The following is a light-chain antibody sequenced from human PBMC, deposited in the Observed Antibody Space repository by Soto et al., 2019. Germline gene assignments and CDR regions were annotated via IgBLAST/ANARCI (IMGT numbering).Light chain of an antibody. J-gene: IGKJ4*01. CDR3: QQYHNWPPLT. Sequence: EIVMTQSPASLSMSPGERATLSCRASQSVSSNLAWYQQKPGLAPRLLIYGASTRAAGIPARFSGSGSGTEFTLTISSLQSEDFAIYYCQQYHNWPPLTFGGGTKVEIK. V-gene: IGKV3-15*01. CDR1: QSVSSN. CDR2: GAS.